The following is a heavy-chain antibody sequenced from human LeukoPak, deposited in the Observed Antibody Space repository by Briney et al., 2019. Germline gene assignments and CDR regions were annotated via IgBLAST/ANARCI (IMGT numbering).Heavy chain of an antibody. D-gene: IGHD2-15*01. V-gene: IGHV1-46*01. J-gene: IGHJ4*02. CDR1: GYTFTSYY. Sequence: ASVKVSCKASGYTFTSYYMHWVRQAPGQGLEWMGVINPSGGGRTYAQKFQGRVTMTMDMSTSTVYLELSSLRAEDTAVYYCAKELHHCSGGSCYSFGVRVSFDYWGQGTLVTVSS. CDR2: INPSGGGR. CDR3: AKELHHCSGGSCYSFGVRVSFDY.